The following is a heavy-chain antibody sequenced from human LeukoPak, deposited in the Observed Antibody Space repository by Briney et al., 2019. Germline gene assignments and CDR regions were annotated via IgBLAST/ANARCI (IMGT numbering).Heavy chain of an antibody. V-gene: IGHV3-23*01. CDR3: AKWQNQYYYDSSGYSDI. Sequence: PGGSLRLSCAASGFTFSSYAMSWVRQAPGKGLEWVSAISGSGGSTYYADSVKGRFTISRDNSKNTLYLQMNSLRAEDTAVYYCAKWQNQYYYDSSGYSDIWGQGTMVTVSS. J-gene: IGHJ3*02. D-gene: IGHD3-22*01. CDR2: ISGSGGST. CDR1: GFTFSSYA.